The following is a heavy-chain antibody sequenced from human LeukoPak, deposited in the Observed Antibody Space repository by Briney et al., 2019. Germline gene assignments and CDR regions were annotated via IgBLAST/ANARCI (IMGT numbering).Heavy chain of an antibody. CDR3: AKDRSTVTTYAGLLEGIDY. CDR2: ISYDGSNK. V-gene: IGHV3-30*18. Sequence: GGSLRLSCAATGFTFSSYGMHWVRQAPGKGLEWVAVISYDGSNKYYADSVKGRFTISRDNSKNTLYLQMNSLRAEDTAVYYCAKDRSTVTTYAGLLEGIDYWGQGTLVTVSS. CDR1: GFTFSSYG. J-gene: IGHJ4*02. D-gene: IGHD4-17*01.